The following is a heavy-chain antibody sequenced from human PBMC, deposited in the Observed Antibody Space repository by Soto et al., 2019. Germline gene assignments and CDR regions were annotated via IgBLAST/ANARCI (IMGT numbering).Heavy chain of an antibody. CDR2: ISAYNGNT. J-gene: IGHJ4*02. D-gene: IGHD4-17*01. CDR1: GYTFTSYG. Sequence: ASVKVSCKASGYTFTSYGISWVRQAPGQGLEWMGWISAYNGNTNYAQKLQGRVTMTTDTSTSTAYMELRSLRSDDTAVYYCARDMTTVTTELFDYWGQGTLVTVYS. V-gene: IGHV1-18*01. CDR3: ARDMTTVTTELFDY.